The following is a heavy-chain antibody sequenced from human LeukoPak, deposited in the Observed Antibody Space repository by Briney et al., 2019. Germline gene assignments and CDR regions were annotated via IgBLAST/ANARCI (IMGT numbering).Heavy chain of an antibody. J-gene: IGHJ4*02. CDR2: INPSGGNT. CDR3: ARAYNWNTGTFDY. V-gene: IGHV1-46*01. Sequence: ASVKVSCKASGYTFTNYYIHCVRQAPGQGLEWMGIINPSGGNTSYAQKFQGRVTMTRDMSTSTVYMELSSLRSEDTAVYYCARAYNWNTGTFDYWGQGTLVTVSS. CDR1: GYTFTNYY. D-gene: IGHD1/OR15-1a*01.